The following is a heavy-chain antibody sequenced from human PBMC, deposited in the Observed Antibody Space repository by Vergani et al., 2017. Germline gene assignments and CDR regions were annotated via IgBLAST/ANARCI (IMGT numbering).Heavy chain of an antibody. CDR3: ARRIVVVPGWEDMDV. J-gene: IGHJ6*03. CDR2: INPNSGGT. V-gene: IGHV1-2*02. CDR1: GYTFTGYY. Sequence: QVQLVQSGAEVKKPGASVKVSCKASGYTFTGYYMHWVRQAPGQGLEWMGWINPNSGGTNYAQKFQGRVTMTRDTSISTAYMELSRLRSDDTAVYYCARRIVVVPGWEDMDVWGKGTTVTVSS. D-gene: IGHD2-2*01.